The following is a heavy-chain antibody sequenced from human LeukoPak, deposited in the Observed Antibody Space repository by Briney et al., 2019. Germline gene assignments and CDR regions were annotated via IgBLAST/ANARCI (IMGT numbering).Heavy chain of an antibody. J-gene: IGHJ4*02. CDR2: IYTSGST. Sequence: SETLSLTCTVSGGSISSYYWSWIRQPAGKGREWIGRIYTSGSTTYSPSLKSRVTMSIDRSQNQFSLKLTSVSAADTAVYFCARGGGRPESPYSDWGQGTLVIVSS. D-gene: IGHD4-11*01. CDR1: GGSISSYY. CDR3: ARGGGRPESPYSD. V-gene: IGHV4-4*07.